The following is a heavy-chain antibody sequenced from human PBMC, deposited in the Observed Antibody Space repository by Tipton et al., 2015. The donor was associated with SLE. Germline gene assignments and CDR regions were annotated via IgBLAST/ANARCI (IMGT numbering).Heavy chain of an antibody. Sequence: TLSLTCTVSGGSFGSGGYYWTWVRQSAGKGLEWLGYISDGGGTNYNPSLKSRVTISVDPAKNQFSLKLTSVTAPDTAVYYCARGMVTWRGAIIGVDVWGQGTTVNVSS. CDR2: ISDGGGT. CDR1: GGSFGSGGYY. V-gene: IGHV4-61*09. D-gene: IGHD2-21*02. J-gene: IGHJ6*02. CDR3: ARGMVTWRGAIIGVDV.